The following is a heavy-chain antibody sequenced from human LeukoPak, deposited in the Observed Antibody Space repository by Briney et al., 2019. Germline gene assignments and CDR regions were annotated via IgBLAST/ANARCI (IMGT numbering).Heavy chain of an antibody. CDR3: AKDHEYQLLWGEVDYYYYMDV. V-gene: IGHV3-7*01. J-gene: IGHJ6*03. CDR1: GFTFSNFW. D-gene: IGHD2-2*01. Sequence: PGGSLRLSCAASGFTFSNFWMSWVRQAPGKGLEWVANIKQDGSEKYYVDSVKGRFTISRDNAKKSLYLQMNSLRAEDTAVYYCAKDHEYQLLWGEVDYYYYMDVWGKGTTVTVSS. CDR2: IKQDGSEK.